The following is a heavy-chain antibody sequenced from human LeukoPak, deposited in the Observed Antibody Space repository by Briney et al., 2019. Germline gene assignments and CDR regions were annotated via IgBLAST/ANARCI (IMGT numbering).Heavy chain of an antibody. V-gene: IGHV4-4*07. Sequence: SGTLSLNCSVSGGSISSYHWSWIRQPDGKGLGWIGRIYSNGITNYNASLKSRLTMSIDTSKKEFSLKLTSVTAADTGVYYCASSPDFYYYYMDVWGKGTTVTVSS. CDR2: IYSNGIT. CDR1: GGSISSYH. CDR3: ASSPDFYYYYMDV. J-gene: IGHJ6*03.